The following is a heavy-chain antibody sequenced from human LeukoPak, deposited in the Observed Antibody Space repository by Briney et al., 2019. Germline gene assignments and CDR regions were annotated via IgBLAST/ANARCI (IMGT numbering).Heavy chain of an antibody. Sequence: GGSLRLSCAASGFTFSSYEMNWVRQAPGKGLEWVSYISSSGSTIYYADSVKGRFTISRDNAKSSLYLQMNSLRAEDTAVYYCARGYRSAARRLLPMDVWGKGTTVTVSS. J-gene: IGHJ6*03. CDR3: ARGYRSAARRLLPMDV. CDR1: GFTFSSYE. V-gene: IGHV3-48*03. D-gene: IGHD6-6*01. CDR2: ISSSGSTI.